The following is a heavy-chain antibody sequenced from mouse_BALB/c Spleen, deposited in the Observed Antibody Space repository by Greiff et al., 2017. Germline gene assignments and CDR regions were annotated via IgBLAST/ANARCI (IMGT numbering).Heavy chain of an antibody. D-gene: IGHD1-1*02. Sequence: EVQVVESGGGLVQPGGFRKLSCAASGFTFSSFGMHWVRQAPEKGLEWVAYISSGSSTIYYADTVKGRFTISRDNPKNTLFLQMTSLRSEDTAMYYCARSGRRLCDYWGQGTTLTVSS. CDR3: ARSGRRLCDY. V-gene: IGHV5-17*02. CDR2: ISSGSSTI. CDR1: GFTFSSFG. J-gene: IGHJ2*01.